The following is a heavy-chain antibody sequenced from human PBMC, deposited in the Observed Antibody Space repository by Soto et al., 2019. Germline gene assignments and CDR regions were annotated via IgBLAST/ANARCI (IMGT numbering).Heavy chain of an antibody. Sequence: SGPTLVNPTPTLTLTCTFSGFSLSTSGMCVSWIRQPPGKALEWLALIDWDDDKYYSTPLKTRLTISKDTSKNQVVLTMTNMDPVYTATYYCARHLNYDSSGYLIDYWGQGTLVTVSS. V-gene: IGHV2-70*01. CDR3: ARHLNYDSSGYLIDY. CDR1: GFSLSTSGMC. CDR2: IDWDDDK. J-gene: IGHJ4*02. D-gene: IGHD3-22*01.